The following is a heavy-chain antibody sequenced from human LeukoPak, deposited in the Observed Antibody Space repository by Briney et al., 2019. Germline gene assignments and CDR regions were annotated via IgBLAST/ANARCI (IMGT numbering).Heavy chain of an antibody. CDR3: ATSIAVAAFFDY. D-gene: IGHD6-19*01. Sequence: GGSLRLSCAASGSTFSSYAMHWVRQAPGKGLEWVAVISYDGSNKYYADSVKGRFTISRDNSKNTLYLQMNSLRAEDTAVYYCATSIAVAAFFDYWGQGTLVTVSS. V-gene: IGHV3-30*01. J-gene: IGHJ4*02. CDR1: GSTFSSYA. CDR2: ISYDGSNK.